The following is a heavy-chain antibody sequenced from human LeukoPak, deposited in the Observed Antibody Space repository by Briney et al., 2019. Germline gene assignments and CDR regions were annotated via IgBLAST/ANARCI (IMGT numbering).Heavy chain of an antibody. V-gene: IGHV1-69*05. CDR2: IIPIFGTA. CDR3: AGGQGAIMVRGVIMGLGYYYYMDV. J-gene: IGHJ6*03. Sequence: SVKVSCKASRGTFSSYAISGVRQAPGEGLERMGGIIPIFGTAKYAQKFQGRVTITTDESKSTAYMELSSLRSEDTAVYYCAGGQGAIMVRGVIMGLGYYYYMDVWGKGTTVTVSS. CDR1: RGTFSSYA. D-gene: IGHD3-10*01.